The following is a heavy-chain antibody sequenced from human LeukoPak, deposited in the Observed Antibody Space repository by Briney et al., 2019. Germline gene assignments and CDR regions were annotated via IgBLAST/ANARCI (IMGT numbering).Heavy chain of an antibody. V-gene: IGHV1-69*05. Sequence: SVKVSCKASGGTFSSYAISWVRQAPGQGLEWMGGIIPIFGTANYAQNFQGRVTMTRDTSASTVYMELSSLRSEDTAIYYCARIRDGYNDAYDIWGQGTVVTVPS. J-gene: IGHJ3*02. D-gene: IGHD5-24*01. CDR1: GGTFSSYA. CDR2: IIPIFGTA. CDR3: ARIRDGYNDAYDI.